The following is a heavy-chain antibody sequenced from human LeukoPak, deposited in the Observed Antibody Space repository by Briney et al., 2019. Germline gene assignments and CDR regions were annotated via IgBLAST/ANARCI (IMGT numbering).Heavy chain of an antibody. J-gene: IGHJ4*02. CDR2: INHSGST. CDR3: ARHRGLYSGSWSY. D-gene: IGHD6-13*01. Sequence: PSETLSLTCAVYGGSFSGYYWSWIRQPPGKGLEWIGEINHSGSTNYNPSLKSRVTISVDTSKSQFSLKLSSVTAADTAVYYCARHRGLYSGSWSYWGQGTLVTVSS. V-gene: IGHV4-34*01. CDR1: GGSFSGYY.